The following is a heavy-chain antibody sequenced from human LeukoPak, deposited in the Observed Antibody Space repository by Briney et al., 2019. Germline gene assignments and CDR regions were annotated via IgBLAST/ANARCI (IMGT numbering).Heavy chain of an antibody. CDR1: GGSISSGSYY. V-gene: IGHV4-61*02. D-gene: IGHD6-19*01. Sequence: SETLSLTCTVSGGSISSGSYYWIWLRQPAGKGLEGMGRIYTSGSTNYNPSLKSRVTISVDTSKNQFSLKLSSVTAADTAVYYCACGIAVAGRAFDYWGQGTLVTVSS. J-gene: IGHJ4*02. CDR2: IYTSGST. CDR3: ACGIAVAGRAFDY.